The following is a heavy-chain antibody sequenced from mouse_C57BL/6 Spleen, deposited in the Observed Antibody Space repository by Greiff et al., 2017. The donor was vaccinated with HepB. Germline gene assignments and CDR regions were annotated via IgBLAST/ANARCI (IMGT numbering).Heavy chain of an antibody. J-gene: IGHJ2*01. CDR1: GYTFTSYW. Sequence: EVHLVESGTVLARPGASVKMSCKTSGYTFTSYWMHWVKQRPGQGLEWIGAIYPGNSDTSYNQKFKGKAKLTAVTSASTAYMELSSLTNEDSAVYYCTVKPTTVVFDYWGQGTTLTVSS. CDR3: TVKPTTVVFDY. CDR2: IYPGNSDT. D-gene: IGHD1-1*01. V-gene: IGHV1-5*01.